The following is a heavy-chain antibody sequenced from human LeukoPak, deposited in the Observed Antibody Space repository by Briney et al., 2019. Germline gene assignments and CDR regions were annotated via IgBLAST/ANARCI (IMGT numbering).Heavy chain of an antibody. D-gene: IGHD1-26*01. V-gene: IGHV3-7*01. J-gene: IGHJ4*02. CDR3: ARISGRRGWGTFDY. Sequence: PGGSLLLSCAASGFTFTTYWMSWVRQAPGKGLEWVANINQDGSEKYYVDSVKGRFTISRDNAKNSLYLHMNSLRAEDTAVYYCARISGRRGWGTFDYWGQGALVTVSS. CDR1: GFTFTTYW. CDR2: INQDGSEK.